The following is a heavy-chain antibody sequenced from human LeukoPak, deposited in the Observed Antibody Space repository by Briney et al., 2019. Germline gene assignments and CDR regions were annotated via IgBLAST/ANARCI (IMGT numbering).Heavy chain of an antibody. J-gene: IGHJ2*01. D-gene: IGHD1-26*01. CDR3: ARPRRLGGRYFDL. Sequence: SETLSLTCAVYGGSFSGYYWSWIRQPPGKGLEWIGEINHSGSTNYNPSLKSRVTISVDTSKNQFSLKLSSVTAADTAVYYCARPRRLGGRYFDLWGRGTLVTVSS. CDR1: GGSFSGYY. CDR2: INHSGST. V-gene: IGHV4-34*01.